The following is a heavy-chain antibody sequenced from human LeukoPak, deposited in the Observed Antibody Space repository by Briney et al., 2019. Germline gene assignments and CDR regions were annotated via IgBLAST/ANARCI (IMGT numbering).Heavy chain of an antibody. J-gene: IGHJ4*02. CDR1: GGSMSSSTYY. Sequence: SETLSLTCGVSGGSMSSSTYYWGWIRQPPGKGLEWIVSIYYSGSTYYNPSLKSRVTIYVDSSKNQCSLKLSSVTAADTAVYYCARHGTVTHRFDYWGQGTLVTVS. CDR3: ARHGTVTHRFDY. CDR2: IYYSGST. V-gene: IGHV4-39*01. D-gene: IGHD4-17*01.